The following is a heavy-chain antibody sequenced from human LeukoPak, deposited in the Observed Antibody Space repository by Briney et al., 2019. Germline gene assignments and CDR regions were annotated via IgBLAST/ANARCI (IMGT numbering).Heavy chain of an antibody. CDR1: GYTFTSYG. V-gene: IGHV1-18*01. J-gene: IGHJ4*02. D-gene: IGHD3-22*01. CDR3: ARDNPYYYLY. CDR2: ISAYNGDT. Sequence: ASVKVPCRASGYTFTSYGISWMRQAPGQGLEWMGWISAYNGDTKYLEKLKGRVTMTTDTSTSTAYMELRSLRSDETAVYYCARDNPYYYLYWGQGTLVTVSS.